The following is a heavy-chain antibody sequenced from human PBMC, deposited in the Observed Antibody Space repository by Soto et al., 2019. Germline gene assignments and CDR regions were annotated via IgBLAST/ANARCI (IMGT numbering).Heavy chain of an antibody. V-gene: IGHV4-59*01. CDR2: IYYSGST. CDR3: ARVYYYDSSGPVLDY. Sequence: SETLSLTCTVSGGSISSYYWSWIRQPPGKGLEWIGYIYYSGSTNYNPSLKSRVTISVDTSKNQFSLKLSSVTAADTAVYYCARVYYYDSSGPVLDYWGQGTLVTVSS. D-gene: IGHD3-22*01. J-gene: IGHJ4*02. CDR1: GGSISSYY.